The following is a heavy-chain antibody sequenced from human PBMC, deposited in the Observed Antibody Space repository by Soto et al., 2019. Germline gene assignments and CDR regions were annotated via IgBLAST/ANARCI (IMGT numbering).Heavy chain of an antibody. CDR3: ARVGAAAGPFGGNYYYYGMDV. CDR2: ISSSSSTI. D-gene: IGHD6-13*01. Sequence: EVQLVESGGGLVQPGGSLRLSCAASGFTFSSYSMNWVRQAPGKGLEWVSYISSSSSTIYYADSVKGRFTISRDNAKNSLYLQMNSLRAEDTAVYYCARVGAAAGPFGGNYYYYGMDVWGQGTTVTVSS. CDR1: GFTFSSYS. V-gene: IGHV3-48*01. J-gene: IGHJ6*02.